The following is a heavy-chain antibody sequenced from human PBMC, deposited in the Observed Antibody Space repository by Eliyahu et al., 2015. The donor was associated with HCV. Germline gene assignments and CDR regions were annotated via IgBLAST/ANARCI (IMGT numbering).Heavy chain of an antibody. V-gene: IGHV3-23*01. Sequence: EVQLLESGGGLVQPGGSLXLSCAASGFTFSNYAMSWVRQAPGKGLEWVSXISAGGGRTYYADSVKGRFTISRDNSKNTLYLQMNSLRAEDTAVYYCAKDGVVVAADFDYWGQGTLVTVSS. J-gene: IGHJ4*02. D-gene: IGHD2-2*01. CDR2: ISAGGGRT. CDR1: GFTFSNYA. CDR3: AKDGVVVAADFDY.